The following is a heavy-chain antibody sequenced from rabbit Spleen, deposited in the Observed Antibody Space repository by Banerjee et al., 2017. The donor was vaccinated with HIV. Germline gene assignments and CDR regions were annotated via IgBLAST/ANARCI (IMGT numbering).Heavy chain of an antibody. V-gene: IGHV1S45*01. J-gene: IGHJ6*01. CDR1: GFSFSSSDY. Sequence: QEQLVESGGGLVQPTASLTLTCTASGFSFSSSDYMCWVRQAPGKGLEWISCIVGSASDFTYSATWAKGRFTCSKTSSTTVTLQMTSLTVADTATYFCARDTASSFSSYGMDLWGPGTLVTVS. CDR2: IVGSASDFT. D-gene: IGHD6-1*01. CDR3: ARDTASSFSSYGMDL.